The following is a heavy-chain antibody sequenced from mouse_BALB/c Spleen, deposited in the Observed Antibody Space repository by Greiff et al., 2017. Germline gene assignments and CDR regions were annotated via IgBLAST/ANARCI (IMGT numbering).Heavy chain of an antibody. D-gene: IGHD1-1*01. V-gene: IGHV10-1*02. J-gene: IGHJ1*01. CDR1: GFTFNTYA. CDR3: VRRGVITTWYFDV. CDR2: IRSKSNNYAT. Sequence: EVMLVESGGGLVQPKGSLKLSCAASGFTFNTYAMNWVRQAPGKGLEWVARIRSKSNNYATYYADSVKDRFTISRDDSQSMLYLQMNNLKTEDTAMYYCVRRGVITTWYFDVWGAGTTGTASS.